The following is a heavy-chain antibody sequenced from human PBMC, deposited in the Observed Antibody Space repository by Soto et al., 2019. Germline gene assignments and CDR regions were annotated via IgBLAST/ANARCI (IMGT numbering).Heavy chain of an antibody. D-gene: IGHD2-15*01. J-gene: IGHJ3*02. CDR1: GFTFSSYS. CDR2: ISSSSSTI. CDR3: ARDGAHCSGGSCYPDAFDI. Sequence: EVQLVESGGGLVQPGGSLRLSCAASGFTFSSYSMNWVRQAPGKGLEWVSYISSSSSTIYYADSVKGRFTISRDNATNSLYLQMNSLRAEDTAVYYCARDGAHCSGGSCYPDAFDIWGQGTMVTVSS. V-gene: IGHV3-48*01.